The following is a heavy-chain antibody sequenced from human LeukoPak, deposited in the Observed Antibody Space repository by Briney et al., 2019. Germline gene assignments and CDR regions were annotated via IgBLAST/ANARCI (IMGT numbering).Heavy chain of an antibody. J-gene: IGHJ4*02. V-gene: IGHV4-59*12. CDR2: IYYRGST. Sequence: PSETLSLTCTVSGGSISSFQWSWIRQPPGKGLEWIGYIYYRGSTNYNPSLKSRVTISVDTSKNQFSLKLSSVTAADTAVYYCARDKGPGVTTSYWGQGTLVTVSS. CDR1: GGSISSFQ. CDR3: ARDKGPGVTTSY. D-gene: IGHD4-11*01.